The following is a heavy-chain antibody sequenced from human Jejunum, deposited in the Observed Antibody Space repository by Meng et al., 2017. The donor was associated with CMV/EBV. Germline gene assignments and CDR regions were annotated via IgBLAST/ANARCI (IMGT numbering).Heavy chain of an antibody. Sequence: EVRLWGAGGGLFHPGGPLRLSCASPGFTVSSNYMSWVRQAPGKGLEWVSVIYGGGNTYYADSVKGRFTISRDNSKNTVYLQMNSLRAEDTAVYYCTRGGEDWGQGTLVTVSS. CDR1: GFTVSSNY. CDR2: IYGGGNT. J-gene: IGHJ4*02. CDR3: TRGGED. V-gene: IGHV3-53*01.